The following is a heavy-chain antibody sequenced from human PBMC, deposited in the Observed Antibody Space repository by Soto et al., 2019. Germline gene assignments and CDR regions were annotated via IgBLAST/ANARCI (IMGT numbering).Heavy chain of an antibody. D-gene: IGHD3-22*01. V-gene: IGHV3-7*05. J-gene: IGHJ4*02. CDR2: IKQDGSEK. CDR3: ARILADYYDSSGLRDPDFEY. CDR1: GFTFSSYW. Sequence: GGSLRLSCAASGFTFSSYWMSWVRQAPGKGLEWVANIKQDGSEKYYVDSVKGRFTISRDNAKNSLYLQMNSLRAEDTAVYYCARILADYYDSSGLRDPDFEYWGQGTLVTVAS.